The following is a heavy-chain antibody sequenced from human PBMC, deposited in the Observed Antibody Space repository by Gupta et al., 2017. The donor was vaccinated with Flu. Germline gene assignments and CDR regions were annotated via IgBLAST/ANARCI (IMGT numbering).Heavy chain of an antibody. D-gene: IGHD2-2*01. V-gene: IGHV3-23*01. J-gene: IGHJ4*02. CDR2: ISGSGGST. CDR3: AKTWRQNRMWLVVPAATFDY. Sequence: WVRQAPGKGLEWVSAISGSGGSTYYADSVKGRFTISRDNSKNTLYLQMNSLRAEDTAVYYCAKTWRQNRMWLVVPAATFDYWGQGTLVTVSS.